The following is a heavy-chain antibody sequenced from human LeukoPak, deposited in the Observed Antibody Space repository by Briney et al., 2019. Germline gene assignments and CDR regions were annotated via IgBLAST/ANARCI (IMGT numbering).Heavy chain of an antibody. D-gene: IGHD3-10*01. CDR1: GGSFSGYY. Sequence: SETLSLTCAVYGGSFSGYYWSWIRQPPGKGLEWIGEINHSGSTNYNPSLKSRVTISVDTSKNQFSLKLSSVTAADTAVYYCARLWFGELWPKLLWGQGTLVTVSS. CDR2: INHSGST. V-gene: IGHV4-34*01. CDR3: ARLWFGELWPKLL. J-gene: IGHJ4*02.